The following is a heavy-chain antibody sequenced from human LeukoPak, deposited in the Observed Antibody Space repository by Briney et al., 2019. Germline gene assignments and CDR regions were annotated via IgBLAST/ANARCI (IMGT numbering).Heavy chain of an antibody. D-gene: IGHD3-22*01. CDR3: VVITTRGLDI. J-gene: IGHJ3*02. CDR2: INSDGATT. CDR1: GFTFSTYW. Sequence: GGSLRLSCAASGFTFSTYWMHWVRQAPGKGLVWVSRINSDGATTTYADSVKGRFTISRDNAKNSLYLQMNSLRAEDTAVYYSVVITTRGLDIWGQGAMVTVSS. V-gene: IGHV3-74*03.